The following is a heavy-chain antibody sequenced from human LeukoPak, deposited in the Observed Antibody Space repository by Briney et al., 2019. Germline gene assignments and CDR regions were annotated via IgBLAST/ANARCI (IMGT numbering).Heavy chain of an antibody. J-gene: IGHJ4*02. CDR3: ARAACSWSCFDY. CDR2: ILTGNGNT. CDR1: GYTFTSYA. D-gene: IGHD2-15*01. Sequence: ASVKVSCKASGYTFTSYAIQWVRQAPGQRLEWMGWILTGNGNTKYSQKFQDRVTITRDSSASTVYMELSSLRSEDTAVYYCARAACSWSCFDYWGQGILVTVSS. V-gene: IGHV1-3*04.